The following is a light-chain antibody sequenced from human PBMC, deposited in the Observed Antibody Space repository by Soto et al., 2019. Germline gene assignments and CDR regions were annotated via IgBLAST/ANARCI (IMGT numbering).Light chain of an antibody. CDR3: ASWDDSLSGLV. Sequence: QSALTQPPSASGTPGQRVTISCSGRSSNTGSNSVNWYQKLPGTAPKLLIYSNNQRPSGVPDRFSGSKSGTSASLAISGLQSEDEADYYCASWDDSLSGLVFGGGTKVTVL. CDR1: SSNTGSNS. V-gene: IGLV1-44*01. J-gene: IGLJ2*01. CDR2: SNN.